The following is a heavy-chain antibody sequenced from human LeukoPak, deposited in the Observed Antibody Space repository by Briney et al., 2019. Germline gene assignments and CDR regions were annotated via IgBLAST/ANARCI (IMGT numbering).Heavy chain of an antibody. CDR3: VKRTVNYPFDF. J-gene: IGHJ4*02. CDR1: GFTLSSFA. V-gene: IGHV3-23*01. CDR2: ISGSGGST. D-gene: IGHD1-7*01. Sequence: PGWSLRLSCAASGFTLSSFAMNWVRQAPGKGLEWVSAISGSGGSTFYADSVKGRFTISRDNSENTLYLQMNSLRAEDTAVYYCVKRTVNYPFDFWRQGTLLTVSS.